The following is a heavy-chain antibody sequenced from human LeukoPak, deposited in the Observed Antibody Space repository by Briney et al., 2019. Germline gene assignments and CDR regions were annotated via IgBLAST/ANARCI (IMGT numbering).Heavy chain of an antibody. V-gene: IGHV1-2*04. J-gene: IGHJ6*03. CDR2: INPNSGGT. CDR3: ARGGDCSSTSCYGYYYYMDV. D-gene: IGHD2-2*01. CDR1: GYTFTGYY. Sequence: GASVKVSCKASGYTFTGYYMHWVRQAPGQGLEWMGWINPNSGGTNYAPKFQSWVTITRDTSISTAYMELSRLRSDDTAVYYCARGGDCSSTSCYGYYYYMDVWGKGTTVTVSS.